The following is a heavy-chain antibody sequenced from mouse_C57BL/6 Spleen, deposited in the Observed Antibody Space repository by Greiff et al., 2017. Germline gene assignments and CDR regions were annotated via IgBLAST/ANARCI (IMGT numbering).Heavy chain of an antibody. D-gene: IGHD3-1*01. V-gene: IGHV1-42*01. J-gene: IGHJ2*01. CDR2: INPSTGGT. CDR1: GYSFTGYY. CDR3: ARKGGSVSPLGY. Sequence: EVQLQQSGPELVKPGASVKISCKASGYSFTGYYMNWVKQSPEKSLEWIGEINPSTGGTTYNQKFKAKATLTVDKSSSTAYMQLKSLTSEDSAVYYCARKGGSVSPLGYWGQGTTRTVSS.